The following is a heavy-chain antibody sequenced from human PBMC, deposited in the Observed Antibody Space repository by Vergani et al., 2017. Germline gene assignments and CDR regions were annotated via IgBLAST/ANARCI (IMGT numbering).Heavy chain of an antibody. D-gene: IGHD6-19*01. V-gene: IGHV4-59*01. Sequence: VQLVQSGAEVKKPGESLKISCKGSGYSFTSYWIGWVRQMPGKGLEWIGYIYYSGSTNYNPSLKSRVTISVDTSKNQFSLKLSSVTAADTAVYYCARWLAVAQGIESWYFDLWGRGTLVTVSS. CDR1: GYSFTSYW. CDR2: IYYSGST. CDR3: ARWLAVAQGIESWYFDL. J-gene: IGHJ2*01.